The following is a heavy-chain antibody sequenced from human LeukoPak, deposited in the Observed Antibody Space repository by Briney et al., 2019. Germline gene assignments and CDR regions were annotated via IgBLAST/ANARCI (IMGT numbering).Heavy chain of an antibody. Sequence: GGSLRLSCAASGFTFSNAWMNWVRQAPGKGLEWVGRIKTTSDGGTADYVAPVKGRFTISRDDSKNTLYVQMNNLQSEDTAVYYCATDGKQWPWRDHWGQGTLVTVSS. CDR3: ATDGKQWPWRDH. CDR1: GFTFSNAW. V-gene: IGHV3-15*01. J-gene: IGHJ4*02. D-gene: IGHD6-19*01. CDR2: IKTTSDGGTA.